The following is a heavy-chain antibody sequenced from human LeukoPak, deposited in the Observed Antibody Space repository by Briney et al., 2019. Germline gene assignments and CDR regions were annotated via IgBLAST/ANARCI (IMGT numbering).Heavy chain of an antibody. CDR2: ISGSGDLT. CDR1: GFTVSDNY. D-gene: IGHD3-10*01. Sequence: PGGSLRLSCAASGFTVSDNYTSWVRQAPGKGLEWVSGISGSGDLTYYAGSVKGRFTISRDNSKNTLYLQMNSLRAEDTAVYYCAKDVYGSGSYYNPIDYWGQGTLVSVSS. J-gene: IGHJ4*02. CDR3: AKDVYGSGSYYNPIDY. V-gene: IGHV3-23*01.